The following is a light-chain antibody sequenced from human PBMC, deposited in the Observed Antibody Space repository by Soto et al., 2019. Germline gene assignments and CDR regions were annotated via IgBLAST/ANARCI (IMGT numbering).Light chain of an antibody. CDR1: SSDVGSSNR. V-gene: IGLV2-18*02. CDR2: EVT. J-gene: IGLJ2*01. Sequence: QSALTQPPSVSGSPGQSVTISCTGTSSDVGSSNRVSWYQQPPGTAPKLIIYEVTYRPSGVPDRFSGSKSGNTASLTISGLQAEDEADYYCSSFTSSSTLVFGGGTKLTVL. CDR3: SSFTSSSTLV.